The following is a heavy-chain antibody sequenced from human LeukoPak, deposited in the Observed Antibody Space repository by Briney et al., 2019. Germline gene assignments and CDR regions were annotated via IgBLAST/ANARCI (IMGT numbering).Heavy chain of an antibody. Sequence: ASVKVSCKASGYTFTSYDINWVRQATGQGLEWTGWMNPNSGNTGYAQKFQGRVTMTRNTSISTAYMELSSLRSEDTAVYYCARGTRYYYDSSGYFSYYYYYMDVWGKGTTVTISS. CDR2: MNPNSGNT. CDR3: ARGTRYYYDSSGYFSYYYYYMDV. D-gene: IGHD3-22*01. J-gene: IGHJ6*03. CDR1: GYTFTSYD. V-gene: IGHV1-8*01.